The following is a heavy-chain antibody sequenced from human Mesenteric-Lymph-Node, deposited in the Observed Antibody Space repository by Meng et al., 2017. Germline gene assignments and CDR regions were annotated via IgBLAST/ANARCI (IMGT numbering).Heavy chain of an antibody. CDR1: GYTFTSYA. Sequence: ASVKVSCKASGYTFTSYAMRWVRQAPGQRLEWMGWIHAGNGNTKYSQKFQGRVTITRDTSASRVYMELSSLRAEDTAVYYCARNCGGDCYDAFDIWGQGTMVTVSS. J-gene: IGHJ3*02. CDR2: IHAGNGNT. V-gene: IGHV1-3*01. CDR3: ARNCGGDCYDAFDI. D-gene: IGHD2-21*02.